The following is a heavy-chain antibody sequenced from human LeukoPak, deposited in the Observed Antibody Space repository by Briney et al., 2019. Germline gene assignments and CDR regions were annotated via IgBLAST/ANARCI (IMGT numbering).Heavy chain of an antibody. Sequence: SETLSVTCAVSGGSISSGGYSWSWIRQPPGKGLEWIGYIYHSGSTYYNPSLKSRVTISVDGSKNQFSLKLSSVTAADTAVYYCARPYYYGSGSYAFDIWGQGTMVTVSS. CDR3: ARPYYYGSGSYAFDI. V-gene: IGHV4-30-2*01. CDR1: GGSISSGGYS. D-gene: IGHD3-10*01. J-gene: IGHJ3*02. CDR2: IYHSGST.